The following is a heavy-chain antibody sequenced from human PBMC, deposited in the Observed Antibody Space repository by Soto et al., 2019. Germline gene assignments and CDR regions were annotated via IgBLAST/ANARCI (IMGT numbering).Heavy chain of an antibody. Sequence: ASVKVSCKASGYTFTSYYMHWVRQAPGQGLEWMGIINSSGGSTSYAQKFQGRVTMTRDTSTSTVYMELSSLRSEDTAVYYCARDPAPTYYYGSGSYSFDYWGQGTLVTVSS. V-gene: IGHV1-46*03. CDR2: INSSGGST. J-gene: IGHJ4*02. CDR3: ARDPAPTYYYGSGSYSFDY. CDR1: GYTFTSYY. D-gene: IGHD3-10*01.